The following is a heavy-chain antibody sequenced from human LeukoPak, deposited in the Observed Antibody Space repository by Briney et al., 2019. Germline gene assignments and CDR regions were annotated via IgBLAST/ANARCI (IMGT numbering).Heavy chain of an antibody. Sequence: PSETLSLTCAVYGGSFSGYYWSWIRLPPGKGLEWIGEINHSGSTNYKPSLKSRVTISVDTSKNQFSLKLTSVTAADTAVYYCARHLDIAASGTFDYWGQGTLVTVSS. CDR1: GGSFSGYY. CDR3: ARHLDIAASGTFDY. D-gene: IGHD6-13*01. CDR2: INHSGST. J-gene: IGHJ4*02. V-gene: IGHV4-34*01.